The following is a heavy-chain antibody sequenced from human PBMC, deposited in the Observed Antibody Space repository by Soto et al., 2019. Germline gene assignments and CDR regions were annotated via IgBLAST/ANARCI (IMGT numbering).Heavy chain of an antibody. CDR3: ARGTDYPPYYFDY. Sequence: ASVTVSCKASGYTFTSYGISWVRQAPGQGLEWMGWISPYNRNTNYLQKLQGRVTMTTDTSTSTAYMELRSLRSDDTALYYCARGTDYPPYYFDYWGQGTLVTVSS. V-gene: IGHV1-18*01. J-gene: IGHJ4*02. CDR1: GYTFTSYG. D-gene: IGHD4-17*01. CDR2: ISPYNRNT.